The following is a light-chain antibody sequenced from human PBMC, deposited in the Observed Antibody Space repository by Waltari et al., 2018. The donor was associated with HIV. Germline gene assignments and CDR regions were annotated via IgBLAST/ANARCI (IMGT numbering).Light chain of an antibody. CDR1: DSFTGGQF. V-gene: IGLV1-44*01. CDR3: ATWDDSSIGYV. J-gene: IGLJ1*01. Sequence: QPVLTQPPSVSATSGQTVTISCSGSDSFTGGQFLYWYQHHPGATPRLLIYHNNHRAAGVPDRFAGSRSATSASLAIRGLQSEDEGDYYCATWDDSSIGYVFANGTRVTV. CDR2: HNN.